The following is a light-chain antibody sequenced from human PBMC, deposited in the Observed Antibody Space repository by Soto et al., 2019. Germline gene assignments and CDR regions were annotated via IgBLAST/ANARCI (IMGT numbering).Light chain of an antibody. CDR3: QRYGTFPVGYT. CDR2: GAS. J-gene: IGKJ2*01. Sequence: EIVLTQSPGTLSLSPGERATLSCRASHSLSRRYLAWYQQKLGQATRLLISGASSRATGTPDRFSASGSGKDLTSTLTSLEPEDYAVYNCQRYGTFPVGYTFGQRTRLEIK. CDR1: HSLSRRY. V-gene: IGKV3-20*01.